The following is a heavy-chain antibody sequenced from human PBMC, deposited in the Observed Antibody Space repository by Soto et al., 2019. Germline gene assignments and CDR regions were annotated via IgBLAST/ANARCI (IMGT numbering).Heavy chain of an antibody. V-gene: IGHV1-18*04. CDR3: ASANYGDDDY. CDR1: GYTFSTST. D-gene: IGHD4-17*01. J-gene: IGHJ4*02. Sequence: LVQSGAEAKKRGTSVKVSCKPSGYTFSTSTISWVRQAPGQGLEWLGWIKAYSGNTNYAPKLQGRVTMTTDTSTSTAYLELRSLTNDDTAMYYCASANYGDDDYWGQGTLVTVSS. CDR2: IKAYSGNT.